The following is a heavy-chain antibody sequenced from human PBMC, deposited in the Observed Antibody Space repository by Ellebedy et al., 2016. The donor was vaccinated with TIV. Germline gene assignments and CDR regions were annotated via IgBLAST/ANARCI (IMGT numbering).Heavy chain of an antibody. D-gene: IGHD1-26*01. CDR2: ISAYNGNT. CDR3: ARDPRGGRGSYFSTPFDY. CDR1: GYTFTSYG. J-gene: IGHJ4*02. V-gene: IGHV1-18*04. Sequence: ASVKVSCKASGYTFTSYGISWVRQAPGQGLEWMGWISAYNGNTNYAQKLQGRVTMTTDTSTSTAYMELRSLRSDDTAVYYCARDPRGGRGSYFSTPFDYWGQGTLVTVSS.